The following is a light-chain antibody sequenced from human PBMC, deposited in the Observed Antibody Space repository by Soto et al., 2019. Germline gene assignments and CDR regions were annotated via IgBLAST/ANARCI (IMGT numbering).Light chain of an antibody. CDR3: TSYTPTGALV. CDR1: NTDVGGYNY. J-gene: IGLJ6*01. Sequence: ALAHPASVSGSPGQSITVSCTGTNTDVGGYNYVSWYQHRPGKAPRLMIYEVRNRLSGVSNRFSGSKSGNTASLTISGLQSEDEADYYCTSYTPTGALVFGSGTKVTV. CDR2: EVR. V-gene: IGLV2-14*01.